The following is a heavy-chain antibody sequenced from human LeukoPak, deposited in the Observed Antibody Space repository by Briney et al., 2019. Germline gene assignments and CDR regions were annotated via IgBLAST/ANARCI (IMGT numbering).Heavy chain of an antibody. D-gene: IGHD3-22*01. CDR3: APSISGYSGY. V-gene: IGHV3-48*02. CDR1: GFTFSSYS. Sequence: GGSLSLSCAASGFTFSSYSMNWVRQAAGKGLEWVSYISSSSSTIYYADSVKGRFTISRDNAKNSLYLQMNSLRDEDTAVYYCAPSISGYSGYWGQGTLVTVSS. J-gene: IGHJ4*02. CDR2: ISSSSSTI.